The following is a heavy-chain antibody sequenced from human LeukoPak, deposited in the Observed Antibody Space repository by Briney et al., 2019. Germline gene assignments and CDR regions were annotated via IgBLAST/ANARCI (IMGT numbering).Heavy chain of an antibody. CDR2: IYSDNT. J-gene: IGHJ6*03. V-gene: IGHV3-66*03. Sequence: GGSLRLSCTVSGFTVSSNSMSWVRQAPGKGLEWVSFIYSDNTHYSDSVKGRFAISRDNSKNTLYLQMNSLRDEDTAVYYCANMYYYDSSGFNYMDVWGKGTTVTVSS. D-gene: IGHD3-22*01. CDR1: GFTVSSNS. CDR3: ANMYYYDSSGFNYMDV.